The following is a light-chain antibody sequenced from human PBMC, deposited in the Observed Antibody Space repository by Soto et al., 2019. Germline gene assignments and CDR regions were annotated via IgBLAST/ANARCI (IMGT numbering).Light chain of an antibody. CDR1: QMARSNP. Sequence: ETVWTHSPRTLSLSPGERATLSCRATQMARSNPLAWYQQKPGQPPRLRIDGASHRATGIPDNFSGSGSGTHFTLTISRLEPEDLGVYYCHQHGTSPQTFGQGTKVDIK. CDR3: HQHGTSPQT. J-gene: IGKJ1*01. V-gene: IGKV3-20*01. CDR2: GAS.